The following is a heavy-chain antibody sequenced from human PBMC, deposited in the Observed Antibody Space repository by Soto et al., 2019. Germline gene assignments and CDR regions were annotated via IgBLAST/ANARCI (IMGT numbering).Heavy chain of an antibody. D-gene: IGHD3-9*01. CDR2: INHSGST. CDR1: GGSFSGYY. Sequence: PSETLSLTCAVYGGSFSGYYWSWIRQPPGKGLEWIGEINHSGSTNYNPSLKSRVTISVDTSKKQFSLKLSSVTAADTAVYYCARRYDILTGYYNRYNWFDPWGQETLVTVS. CDR3: ARRYDILTGYYNRYNWFDP. J-gene: IGHJ5*02. V-gene: IGHV4-34*01.